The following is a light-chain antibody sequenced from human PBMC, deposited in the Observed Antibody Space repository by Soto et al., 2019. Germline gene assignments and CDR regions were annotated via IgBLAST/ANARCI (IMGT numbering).Light chain of an antibody. CDR3: QQSYSTLFS. V-gene: IGKV1-39*01. J-gene: IGKJ4*01. CDR1: QSISSY. Sequence: DIQMTQSPSSLSASVGDRVTITCRASQSISSYLNWYQQKPGKAPKLLIYAASSLQSGVPSRFSGSGSWTDFTLTISSLQPVDLATYDCQQSYSTLFSFGGGTKVEIK. CDR2: AAS.